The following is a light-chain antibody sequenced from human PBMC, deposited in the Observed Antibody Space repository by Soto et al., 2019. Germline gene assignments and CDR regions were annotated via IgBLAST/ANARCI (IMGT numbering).Light chain of an antibody. J-gene: IGKJ5*01. CDR2: GAS. CDR3: QQRSNWPPA. V-gene: IGKV3D-20*02. CDR1: ESVSSSF. Sequence: ESVLTQSPGTLSLSPVERATLSCMASESVSSSFLAWYQQKPGQAPRLLIYGASSRATGIPDRFSGSGSGTDFTLTISSLEPEDFAVYYCQQRSNWPPAFGQGTRLEIK.